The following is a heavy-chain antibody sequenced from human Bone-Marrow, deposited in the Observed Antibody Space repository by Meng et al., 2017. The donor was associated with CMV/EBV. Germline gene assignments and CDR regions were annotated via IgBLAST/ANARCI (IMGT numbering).Heavy chain of an antibody. D-gene: IGHD6-13*01. J-gene: IGHJ4*02. CDR1: GYSFSGYG. CDR2: ISAYNGYT. Sequence: ASVKVSCKASGYSFSGYGITWVRQAPGQGLEWMGWISAYNGYTKYAQSLQGRVTMTTETPTSTAYMELRSLRSDDTAVYYCARARLDSSPVYFDYWGQGTLVTVSS. CDR3: ARARLDSSPVYFDY. V-gene: IGHV1-18*01.